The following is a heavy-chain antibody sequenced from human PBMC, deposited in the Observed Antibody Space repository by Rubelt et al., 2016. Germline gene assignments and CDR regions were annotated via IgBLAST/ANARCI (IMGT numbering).Heavy chain of an antibody. V-gene: IGHV3-48*04. J-gene: IGHJ4*02. CDR3: ARDDAPLVCD. CDR2: ISSSSSLI. D-gene: IGHD2-8*01. CDR1: GLTFSGYS. Sequence: YGGGVVQPGRSLRLSCAASGLTFSGYSMNWLRQAPGKGLEWVSYISSSSSLIYYADSVKGRFTISRGNAKNSLYLQTNSLRAEDTAVYYCARDDAPLVCDWGQGTLVTVSS.